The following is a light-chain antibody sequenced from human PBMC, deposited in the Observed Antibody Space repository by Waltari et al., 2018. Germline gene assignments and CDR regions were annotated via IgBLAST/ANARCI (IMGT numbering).Light chain of an antibody. J-gene: IGLJ3*02. Sequence: QSVLTQPPSVSAAPGQRVTISCSGGSSNIGNNDVSWYQQFPGTAPKLLITDNNKPPFGIPDSFSGSKSGTSATLGITGLQTGDEADYYCATWDSRLSVVVFGGGTKVTVL. CDR3: ATWDSRLSVVV. V-gene: IGLV1-51*01. CDR2: DNN. CDR1: SSNIGNND.